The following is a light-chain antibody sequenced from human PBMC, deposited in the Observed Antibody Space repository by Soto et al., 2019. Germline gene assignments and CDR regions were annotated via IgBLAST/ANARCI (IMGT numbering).Light chain of an antibody. CDR1: QGISSY. CDR2: DAS. V-gene: IGKV1-8*01. J-gene: IGKJ1*01. CDR3: QQYASYPWT. Sequence: IRMTQSPSSLSASTGDRVTITCLASQGISSYLAWYQQKPGKAPKLLIYDASSLESGVPSRFRGSGSGTEFSLTISSLQPGDSATFYCQQYASYPWTFGRGSKVDI.